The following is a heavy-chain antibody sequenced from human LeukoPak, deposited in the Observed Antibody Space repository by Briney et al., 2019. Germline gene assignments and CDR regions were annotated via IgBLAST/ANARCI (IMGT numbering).Heavy chain of an antibody. Sequence: GGSLRLSCAASGFTFSSYGMHWVRQAPGKGLEWVAVIWYDGSNKYYADSVKGRFTISRDNSKNTLYLQMNSLRAEDTAVYYCARDGVGATTFYFDYWGQGTLVTVSS. CDR1: GFTFSSYG. CDR2: IWYDGSNK. V-gene: IGHV3-33*01. CDR3: ARDGVGATTFYFDY. D-gene: IGHD1-26*01. J-gene: IGHJ4*02.